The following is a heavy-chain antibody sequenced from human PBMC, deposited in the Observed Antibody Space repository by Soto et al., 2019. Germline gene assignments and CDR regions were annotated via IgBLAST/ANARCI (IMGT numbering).Heavy chain of an antibody. J-gene: IGHJ4*02. D-gene: IGHD3-22*01. CDR3: ARSYYHDSSGYYPPDY. Sequence: SGGSLRLSCAASGFTFSSYSMNWVRQAPGKGLEWVSYISSSSSTIYYADSVKGRFTISRDNAKNSLYLQMNSLRDEDTAVYYCARSYYHDSSGYYPPDYWGQGTLVTSPQ. CDR2: ISSSSSTI. CDR1: GFTFSSYS. V-gene: IGHV3-48*02.